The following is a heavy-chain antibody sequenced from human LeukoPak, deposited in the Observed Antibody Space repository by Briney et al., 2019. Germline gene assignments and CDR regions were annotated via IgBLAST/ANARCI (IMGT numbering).Heavy chain of an antibody. CDR2: INHSGST. D-gene: IGHD3-10*01. V-gene: IGHV4-34*01. Sequence: SETLSLTCAVYGGSFSGYYWSWIRQPPGKGLEWIGEINHSGSTNYNPSLKSRVTISVGTSKNQFSLKLSSVTAADTAVYYCAREYYYGSGTLGYWGQGTLVTVSS. CDR3: AREYYYGSGTLGY. CDR1: GGSFSGYY. J-gene: IGHJ4*02.